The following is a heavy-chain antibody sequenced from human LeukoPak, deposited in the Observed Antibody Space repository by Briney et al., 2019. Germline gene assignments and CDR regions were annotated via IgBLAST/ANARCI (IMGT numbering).Heavy chain of an antibody. V-gene: IGHV3-74*01. J-gene: IGHJ5*01. CDR2: IDDVGSGT. Sequence: GGSLRLSCAVSGFTLSSNWMHWVRQVPGKGLVWVSRIDDVGSGTSYANSVKGRFTISRDDAKNTVYLQMNSLRAEDTAVYYCATVFDFWGQGTLVTVSS. CDR3: ATVFDF. D-gene: IGHD2-21*02. CDR1: GFTLSSNW.